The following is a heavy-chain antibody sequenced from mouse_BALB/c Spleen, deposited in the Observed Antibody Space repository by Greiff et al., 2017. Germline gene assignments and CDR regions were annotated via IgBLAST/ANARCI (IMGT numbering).Heavy chain of an antibody. D-gene: IGHD1-1*01. CDR1: GYAFSSYW. V-gene: IGHV1-80*01. Sequence: QVQLKQSGAELVRPGSSVKISCKASGYAFSSYWMNWVKQRPGQGLEWIGQIYPGDGDTNYNGKFKGKATLTADKSSSTAYMQLSSLTSEDSAVYFCARDTTVDYWGQGTTLTVSS. CDR3: ARDTTVDY. CDR2: IYPGDGDT. J-gene: IGHJ2*01.